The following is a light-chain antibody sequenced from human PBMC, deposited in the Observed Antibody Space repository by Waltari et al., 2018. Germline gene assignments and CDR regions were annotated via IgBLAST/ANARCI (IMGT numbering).Light chain of an antibody. CDR3: HQSSSLPGT. CDR1: QSVGSS. V-gene: IGKV6-21*01. Sequence: EIVLTQSPDFQSVTPKENVTITCRASQSVGSSLHWYQQKPDQSPKLLIKYTSQSFSGVPSRFSGSGFGTDFTLTINGLEAEDAATYYCHQSSSLPGTFGQGTKVEIK. CDR2: YTS. J-gene: IGKJ1*01.